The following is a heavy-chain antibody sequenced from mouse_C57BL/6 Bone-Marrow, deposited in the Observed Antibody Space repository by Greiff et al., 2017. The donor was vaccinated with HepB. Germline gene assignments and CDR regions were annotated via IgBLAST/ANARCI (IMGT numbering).Heavy chain of an antibody. J-gene: IGHJ2*01. D-gene: IGHD1-1*01. CDR2: INPSSGYT. CDR1: GYTFTSYT. V-gene: IGHV1-4*01. Sequence: QVQLQQSGAELARPGASVKMSCKASGYTFTSYTMHWVKQRPGQGLEWIGYINPSSGYTKYNQKFEDKATLTADKSSSTAYMQLSSLTSEDSAVYYCARPITTVVEGYFDYWGQGTTLTVSS. CDR3: ARPITTVVEGYFDY.